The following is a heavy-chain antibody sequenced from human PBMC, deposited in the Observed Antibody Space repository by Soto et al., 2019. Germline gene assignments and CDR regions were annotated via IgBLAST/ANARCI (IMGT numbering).Heavy chain of an antibody. CDR3: ARAPGRDNWGRNYWFDP. J-gene: IGHJ5*02. V-gene: IGHV1-69*01. D-gene: IGHD7-27*01. Sequence: QVQLVQSGAEVKKPGSSVKVSCKASGGTFSSYAISWVRQAPGPGLEWMGGIIPIFGTANYAQKFQGRVTITADESTSTADMELSSLRSEDTAVYYCARAPGRDNWGRNYWFDPWGQGTLVTVSS. CDR1: GGTFSSYA. CDR2: IIPIFGTA.